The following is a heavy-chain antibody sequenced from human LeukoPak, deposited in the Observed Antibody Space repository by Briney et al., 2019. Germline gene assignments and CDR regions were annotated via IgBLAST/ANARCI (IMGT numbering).Heavy chain of an antibody. J-gene: IGHJ4*02. CDR3: ARDTAPDGVGATSDY. CDR1: GYTFTGYY. CDR2: INPNSGGT. Sequence: GASVKVSCKASGYTFTGYYMHWVRQAPGQGLEWMGWINPNSGGTNYAQKFQGRVTMTRDTSISTAYMELSRLRSDDTAVYYCARDTAPDGVGATSDYWGQGTLVTVSS. D-gene: IGHD1-26*01. V-gene: IGHV1-2*02.